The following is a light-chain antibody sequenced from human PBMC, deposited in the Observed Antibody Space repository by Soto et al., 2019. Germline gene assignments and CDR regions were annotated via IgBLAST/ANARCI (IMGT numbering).Light chain of an antibody. CDR2: GAY. V-gene: IGKV3-15*01. CDR3: QKYNNWPQIN. CDR1: QSVSSY. J-gene: IGKJ5*01. Sequence: TQSPATLSLSPGERAPPSCMASQSVSSYLAWYHKKPGQAPRLIIYGAYNRATGIPDRFSGSGSGTEFTLTIRRLKSEDFAVYYCQKYNNWPQINFGNGPRLELK.